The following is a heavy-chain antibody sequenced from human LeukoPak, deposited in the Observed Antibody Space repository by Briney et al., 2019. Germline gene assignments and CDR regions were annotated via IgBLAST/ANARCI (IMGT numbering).Heavy chain of an antibody. V-gene: IGHV4-39*01. CDR1: GGSVSSGTYY. Sequence: SETLSLTCTVSGGSVSSGTYYWGWIRQPPGKGLEWIGSIYYSGSTYYNPSLKGRVTISVDTSKNQFSLKLSSVTAADTAVYYCARLRGYSYGYIDYWGQGTLVTVSS. D-gene: IGHD5-18*01. CDR3: ARLRGYSYGYIDY. CDR2: IYYSGST. J-gene: IGHJ4*02.